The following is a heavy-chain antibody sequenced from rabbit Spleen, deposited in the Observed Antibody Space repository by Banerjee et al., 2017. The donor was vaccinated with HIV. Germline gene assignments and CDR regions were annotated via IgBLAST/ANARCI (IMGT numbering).Heavy chain of an antibody. J-gene: IGHJ3*01. CDR2: ITIGSTGNS. V-gene: IGHV1S45*01. Sequence: QEQLEESGGRLVQPGGSLTLSCKAYGFTISNYWMNWVRQAPGAGLEWIACITIGSTGNSYYANWAKGRFTISKTSSTVDLKMTSLTAADTATHFCAKDYGGTGDYDRLDLWGPGTLVTVS. D-gene: IGHD8-1*01. CDR1: GFTISNYW. CDR3: AKDYGGTGDYDRLDL.